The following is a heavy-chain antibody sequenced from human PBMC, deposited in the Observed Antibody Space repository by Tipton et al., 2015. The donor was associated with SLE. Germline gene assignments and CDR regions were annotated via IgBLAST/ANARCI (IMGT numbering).Heavy chain of an antibody. CDR2: IFYSGNT. V-gene: IGHV4-39*07. CDR1: GGSVNSGGYY. Sequence: TLSLTCTVSGGSVNSGGYYWGWIRQPPGKGLEWIGSIFYSGNTYYNSSLNSRVTISLDTSKNQFSLQLTSVTAADTAVYFCTRHYSGTYNWGQGTLVTVSS. D-gene: IGHD1-26*01. CDR3: TRHYSGTYN. J-gene: IGHJ4*02.